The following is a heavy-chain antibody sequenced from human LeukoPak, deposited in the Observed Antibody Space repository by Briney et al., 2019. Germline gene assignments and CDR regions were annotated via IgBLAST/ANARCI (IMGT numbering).Heavy chain of an antibody. CDR3: ARAAVSFYDILTGSPGDAFDI. CDR2: MNPNSGNT. CDR1: GYTFTSYD. J-gene: IGHJ3*02. D-gene: IGHD3-9*01. V-gene: IGHV1-8*02. Sequence: ASVKVSCKASGYTFTSYDINWVRQATGQGLEWMGWMNPNSGNTGYAQKFQGRVTMTRDTSISTAYMELSRLRSDDTAVYYCARAAVSFYDILTGSPGDAFDIWGQGTMVTVSS.